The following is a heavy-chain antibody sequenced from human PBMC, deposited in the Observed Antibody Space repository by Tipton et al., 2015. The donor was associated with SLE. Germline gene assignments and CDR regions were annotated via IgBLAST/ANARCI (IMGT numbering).Heavy chain of an antibody. CDR3: ARGGYSSGWYGDYFVY. Sequence: TLSLTCTVSGDTISDHYWSWIRQPPGKGMEWIGYISYSRGTNYSPSLKSRVTISLDTSKTQFSLTLRSVTAADTAIYYCARGGYSSGWYGDYFVYCGQGTLVTVSS. J-gene: IGHJ4*02. V-gene: IGHV4-59*11. D-gene: IGHD6-19*01. CDR2: ISYSRGT. CDR1: GDTISDHY.